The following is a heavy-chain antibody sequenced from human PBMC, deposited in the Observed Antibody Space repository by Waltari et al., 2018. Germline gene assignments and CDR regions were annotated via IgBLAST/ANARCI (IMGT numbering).Heavy chain of an antibody. Sequence: EVQLVQSGAEVRKPGESLKISCMGSGYRFASYWIGWVRQMPGKGLEWLGIIFPGDSDTRYRPYFQGHVTISADTSNSTAYLQLTNLKASDTAMYYWARHPLVWVASTQNAFDVWGQGTMVTVSS. J-gene: IGHJ3*01. D-gene: IGHD3-16*01. V-gene: IGHV5-51*03. CDR1: GYRFASYW. CDR3: ARHPLVWVASTQNAFDV. CDR2: IFPGDSDT.